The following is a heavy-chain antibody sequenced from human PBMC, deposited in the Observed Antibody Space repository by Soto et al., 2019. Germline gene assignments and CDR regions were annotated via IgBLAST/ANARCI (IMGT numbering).Heavy chain of an antibody. J-gene: IGHJ3*02. V-gene: IGHV3-30-3*01. Sequence: QVQLVESGGGVVQPGRSLRLSCAASGFTFSTYAMHWVRQAPGKGLEWVGVISYDGSNKYYADSVKGRFTISKDNSMNPLYLQVNSLRAEDTAVYYCARDNAAADAFDIWGQGTMVTVSS. D-gene: IGHD6-13*01. CDR2: ISYDGSNK. CDR1: GFTFSTYA. CDR3: ARDNAAADAFDI.